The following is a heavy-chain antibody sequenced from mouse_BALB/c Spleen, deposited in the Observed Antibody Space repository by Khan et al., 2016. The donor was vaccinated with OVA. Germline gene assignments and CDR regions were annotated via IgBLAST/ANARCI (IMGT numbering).Heavy chain of an antibody. CDR1: GFSLTNYG. Sequence: QVQLKESGPGLVQPSQSLSITCTVSGFSLTNYGVHWVRQSPGKGLEWLGMIWSGGSTDYNAAFISSLSISKDNSKSQVFFKMNSLQANDTAIYYCARTFYYGLAYWGQGTLVTVSA. CDR3: ARTFYYGLAY. J-gene: IGHJ3*01. V-gene: IGHV2-2*02. CDR2: IWSGGST. D-gene: IGHD2-1*01.